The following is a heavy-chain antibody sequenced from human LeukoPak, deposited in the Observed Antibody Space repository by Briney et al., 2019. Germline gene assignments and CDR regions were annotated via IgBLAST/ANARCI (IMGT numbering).Heavy chain of an antibody. J-gene: IGHJ4*02. CDR3: AKDQAVAGHPLDY. CDR2: IRYDGNNK. Sequence: GGSLRLSCAASQFTFRNYDMHWVRQAPGKGLEWVAFIRYDGNNKYYADSVKGRFTISRDNSKNMLYLQMNSLRADDTAVYYCAKDQAVAGHPLDYWGQATLVTFSS. D-gene: IGHD6-19*01. CDR1: QFTFRNYD. V-gene: IGHV3-30*02.